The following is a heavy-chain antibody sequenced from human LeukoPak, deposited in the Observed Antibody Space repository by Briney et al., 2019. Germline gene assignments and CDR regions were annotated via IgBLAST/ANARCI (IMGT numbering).Heavy chain of an antibody. Sequence: PSGTLSLTCAVSGGSISSDNWWTWVRQPPGKGLEWIGDIYHSGSTNYNPSLKTRVTISVDKSKNQFSLKLTSVTAADTAVYYCARDYYDSSGYYYGWYFDLWGRGTLVTVSS. J-gene: IGHJ2*01. CDR1: GGSISSDNW. CDR3: ARDYYDSSGYYYGWYFDL. V-gene: IGHV4-4*02. D-gene: IGHD3-22*01. CDR2: IYHSGST.